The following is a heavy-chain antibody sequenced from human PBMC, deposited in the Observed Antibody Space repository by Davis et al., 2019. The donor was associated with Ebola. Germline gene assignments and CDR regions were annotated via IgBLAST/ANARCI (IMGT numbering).Heavy chain of an antibody. CDR1: GFTFSSYG. CDR3: ARDLGRLLWFGEVDY. CDR2: ISYDGSNK. J-gene: IGHJ4*02. Sequence: GESLKISCAASGFTFSSYGMHWVRQAPGQGLEWVAVISYDGSNKYYADSVKGRFTISRDNSKNTLYLQMNSLRAEDTAVYYCARDLGRLLWFGEVDYWGQGTLVTVSS. D-gene: IGHD3-10*01. V-gene: IGHV3-30*03.